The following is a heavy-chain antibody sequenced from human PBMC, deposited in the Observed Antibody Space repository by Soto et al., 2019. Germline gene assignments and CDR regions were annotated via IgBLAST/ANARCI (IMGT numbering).Heavy chain of an antibody. CDR1: GYTFTSYG. J-gene: IGHJ5*02. CDR2: ISAYNGNT. CDR3: ARDSPRYFGVVIIGFDP. Sequence: QVQLVQAGAEVKKPGASVKVSCKASGYTFTSYGSSWVRQAPGQGLEWMGWISAYNGNTNYAQKLQGRVTMTTDTSTITSYIELRSLRSDDTAVYYCARDSPRYFGVVIIGFDPWGQGTLVTVFS. D-gene: IGHD3-3*01. V-gene: IGHV1-18*01.